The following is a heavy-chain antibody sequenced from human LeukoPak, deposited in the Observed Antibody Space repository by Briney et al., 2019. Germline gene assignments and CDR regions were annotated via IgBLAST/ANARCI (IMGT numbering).Heavy chain of an antibody. CDR2: ISWNSGSI. CDR3: AKGLFNQPLFDY. CDR1: GFTFDDYA. V-gene: IGHV3-9*03. J-gene: IGHJ4*02. Sequence: GGSLRLSCAASGFTFDDYAMHWVRQAPGKGLEWVSGISWNSGSIGYADSVKGRFTISRDNAKNSLYLQMNSLRAEDVALYYCAKGLFNQPLFDYWGQGTLVTVSS. D-gene: IGHD2-2*01.